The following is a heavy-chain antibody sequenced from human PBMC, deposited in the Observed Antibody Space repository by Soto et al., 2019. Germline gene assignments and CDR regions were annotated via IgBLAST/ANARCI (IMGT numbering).Heavy chain of an antibody. CDR2: IKSKTDGGTT. CDR3: ARPRSVDHGDYGWDQ. D-gene: IGHD4-17*01. CDR1: GFTFSNAW. J-gene: IGHJ4*02. Sequence: PGGSLRLSCAASGFTFSNAWMSWVRQAPGKGLEWVGRIKSKTDGGTTDYAAPVKGRFTISRDDSKNTLYLQMNSLRAEDTALYYCARPRSVDHGDYGWDQWGQGTQVTVSS. V-gene: IGHV3-15*01.